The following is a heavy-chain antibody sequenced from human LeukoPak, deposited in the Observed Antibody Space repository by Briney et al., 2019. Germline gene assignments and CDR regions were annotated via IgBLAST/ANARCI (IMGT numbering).Heavy chain of an antibody. Sequence: SETLSLTCTVSGGSLSSSNNYWGWLRQPPGRGLEWIGSINYGGSTYYNPSLKSRVTVSVGTSKNQFSLKLSSVTAADTAVYYCARPGATDSPDRWFDRWGQGSLVTVSS. V-gene: IGHV4-39*01. J-gene: IGHJ5*02. CDR1: GGSLSSSNNY. CDR2: INYGGST. CDR3: ARPGATDSPDRWFDR. D-gene: IGHD1-26*01.